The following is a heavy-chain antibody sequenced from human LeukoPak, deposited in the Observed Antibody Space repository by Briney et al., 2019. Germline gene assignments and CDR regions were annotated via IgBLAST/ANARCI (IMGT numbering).Heavy chain of an antibody. CDR2: ITGAGGIT. V-gene: IGHV3-23*01. J-gene: IGHJ6*03. Sequence: GGSLRLSCAASGFIFGDYAMNWVRQAPGKGLEWVAGITGAGGITYYADSVKGRFTISRQNSKNTLSLQMNSLRAEDTALYYCARRSPYYYMGVWGKGTTVTVSS. D-gene: IGHD3-10*01. CDR3: ARRSPYYYMGV. CDR1: GFIFGDYA.